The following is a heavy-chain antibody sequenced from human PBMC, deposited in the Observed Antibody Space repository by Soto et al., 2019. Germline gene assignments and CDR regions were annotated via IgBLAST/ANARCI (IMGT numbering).Heavy chain of an antibody. Sequence: SETLSLTCTVSGGSINSYYWSWIRQPAGKGLEWIGRIYTSGSTNYNPSLKSRVTMSVDTSKNRFSLKLSSVTAADTAVYYCARGIYSKVGATIWFDPWGQGTLVT. V-gene: IGHV4-4*07. CDR3: ARGIYSKVGATIWFDP. CDR2: IYTSGST. D-gene: IGHD1-26*01. J-gene: IGHJ5*02. CDR1: GGSINSYY.